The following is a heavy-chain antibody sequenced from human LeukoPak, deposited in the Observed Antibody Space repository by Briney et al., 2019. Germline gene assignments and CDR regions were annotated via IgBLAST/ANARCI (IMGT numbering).Heavy chain of an antibody. CDR3: ARGAIGYGSGSYFDY. Sequence: HGASVKVSCKASGGTFSSYAISWVRQAPGQGLEWMGRIIPILGIANYAQKFQDRVTITADKSTSTAYMELSSLRSEDTAVYYCARGAIGYGSGSYFDYWGQGTLVTVSS. CDR2: IIPILGIA. CDR1: GGTFSSYA. J-gene: IGHJ4*02. V-gene: IGHV1-69*04. D-gene: IGHD3-10*01.